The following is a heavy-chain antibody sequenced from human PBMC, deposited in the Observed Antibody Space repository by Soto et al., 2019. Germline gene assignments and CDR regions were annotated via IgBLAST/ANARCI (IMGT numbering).Heavy chain of an antibody. CDR1: GGTFSSYA. J-gene: IGHJ4*02. Sequence: QVQLVQSGAEVKKPGSSVKVSCKASGGTFSSYAISWVRQAPGQGLEWMGGIIPIFGTANYAQKFQGRVTITTDKSTSTADREPGSVRSEDTAVYYCAGEGEGDRHGGGFDHWGQGTLVTVSS. CDR3: AGEGEGDRHGGGFDH. V-gene: IGHV1-69*06. D-gene: IGHD3-16*01. CDR2: IIPIFGTA.